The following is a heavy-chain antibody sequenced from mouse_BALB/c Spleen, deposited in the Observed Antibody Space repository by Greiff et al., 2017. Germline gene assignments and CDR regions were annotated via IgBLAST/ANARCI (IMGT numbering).Heavy chain of an antibody. J-gene: IGHJ4*01. CDR1: GYTFTSYW. CDR2: INPSNGRT. V-gene: IGHV1S81*02. D-gene: IGHD1-1*01. CDR3: ARYKDYGSSYAMDY. Sequence: VKLMESGAELVKPGASVKLSCKASGYTFTSYWMHWVKQRPGQGLEWIGEINPSNGRTNYNEKFKSKATLTVDKSSSTAYMQLSSLTSEDSAVYYCARYKDYGSSYAMDYWGQGTSVTVSS.